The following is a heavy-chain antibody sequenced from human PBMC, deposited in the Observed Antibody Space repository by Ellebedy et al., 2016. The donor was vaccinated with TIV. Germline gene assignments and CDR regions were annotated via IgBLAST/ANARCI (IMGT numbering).Heavy chain of an antibody. D-gene: IGHD1-1*01. V-gene: IGHV1-2*02. Sequence: ASVKVSCKTSGYIFTAYYIHWVRRAPGQGLEWMGWINPDSGGTNLPQQFQGRVTMTRDTSINAAYMELTSLTSDDTALYYCATEALVPPYNHLRSFDHWGQGSLLTVSS. CDR2: INPDSGGT. CDR1: GYIFTAYY. J-gene: IGHJ5*02. CDR3: ATEALVPPYNHLRSFDH.